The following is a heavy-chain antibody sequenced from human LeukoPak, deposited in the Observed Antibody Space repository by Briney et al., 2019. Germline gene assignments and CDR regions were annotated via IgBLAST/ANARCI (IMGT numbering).Heavy chain of an antibody. CDR2: INPSGGST. Sequence: ASVKVSCKASGYTFTSYYMHWVRQAPGQGLEWMGIINPSGGSTSYAQKFQGRVTMTRDTSTSTVHMELSSLRSEDTAVYYCARTSGISSSSLYYYYYGMDVWGQGTTVTVSS. J-gene: IGHJ6*02. D-gene: IGHD2-2*01. CDR1: GYTFTSYY. V-gene: IGHV1-46*01. CDR3: ARTSGISSSSLYYYYYGMDV.